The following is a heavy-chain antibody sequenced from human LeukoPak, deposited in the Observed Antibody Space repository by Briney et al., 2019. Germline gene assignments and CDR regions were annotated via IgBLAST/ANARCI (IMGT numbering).Heavy chain of an antibody. Sequence: SETLSLTCTVSGGSIRSYYWSWIRQPAGKGLEWIGRIYTSGSTNYNPSLKSRVTMSVDTSKNQFSLKLSSVTAADTAVYYCARDSAYSSSYDYWGRETLVTVSS. V-gene: IGHV4-4*07. CDR2: IYTSGST. D-gene: IGHD6-6*01. J-gene: IGHJ4*02. CDR1: GGSIRSYY. CDR3: ARDSAYSSSYDY.